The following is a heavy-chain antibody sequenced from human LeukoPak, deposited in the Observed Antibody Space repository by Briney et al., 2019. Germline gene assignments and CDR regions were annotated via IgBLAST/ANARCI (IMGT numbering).Heavy chain of an antibody. J-gene: IGHJ5*02. CDR1: GFTFSNAW. V-gene: IGHV3-21*04. CDR3: ARDRRQYCSSTSCYRWFDP. CDR2: ISGSVISST. D-gene: IGHD2-2*01. Sequence: GGSLRLSCAASGFTFSNAWMSWVRQAPGKGLEWVSTISGSVISSTYYVDSVKGRFTISRDNAKNSLYLQMNSLRAEDTALYYCARDRRQYCSSTSCYRWFDPWGQGTLVTVSS.